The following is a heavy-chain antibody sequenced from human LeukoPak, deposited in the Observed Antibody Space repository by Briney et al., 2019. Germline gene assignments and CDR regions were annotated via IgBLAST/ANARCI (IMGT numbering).Heavy chain of an antibody. J-gene: IGHJ5*02. Sequence: GASVKVSCKASGYTFTGYYMHWVRQAPGQGLEWMGRINPNSGGTNYAQKFQGRVTMTRDTSISTAYMELSRLRSDDTAGYYCARGGERILWYQGWFDPWGQGTLVTVSS. CDR3: ARGGERILWYQGWFDP. CDR2: INPNSGGT. D-gene: IGHD2-21*01. V-gene: IGHV1-2*06. CDR1: GYTFTGYY.